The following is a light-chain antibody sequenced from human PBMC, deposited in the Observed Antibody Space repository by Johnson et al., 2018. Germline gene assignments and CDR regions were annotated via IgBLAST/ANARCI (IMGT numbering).Light chain of an antibody. J-gene: IGLJ1*01. CDR1: SSNIGNNY. CDR3: GTWDSSLSAGNV. V-gene: IGLV1-51*02. Sequence: QSVLTQPPSVSAAPGHKVTISCSGSSSNIGNNYLSWYQQLPGTAPKLLIYENNKRPSGIPDRFSGSKSGTSATLGITGLQTGDEADYYCGTWDSSLSAGNVFGTGTKVTVL. CDR2: ENN.